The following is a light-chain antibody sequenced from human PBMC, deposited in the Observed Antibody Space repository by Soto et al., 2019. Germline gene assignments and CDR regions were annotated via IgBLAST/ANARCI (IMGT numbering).Light chain of an antibody. CDR3: MQRTHWPPR. CDR1: ESLVHDDGNTY. V-gene: IGKV2-30*02. J-gene: IGKJ1*01. Sequence: DVVMTQSPLSLPVTLGQPASISCRSSESLVHDDGNTYLNWFQQRPGQSPRRLIYKVSNRGSGVSERFSGSGSDSNFTLKISRVEAEDFGAYYCMQRTHWPPRLGQGTKVDIK. CDR2: KVS.